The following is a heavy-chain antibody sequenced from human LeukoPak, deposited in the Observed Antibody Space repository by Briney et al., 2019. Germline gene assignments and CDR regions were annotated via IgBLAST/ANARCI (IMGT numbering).Heavy chain of an antibody. J-gene: IGHJ6*02. V-gene: IGHV4-34*01. CDR1: GGSSSGYY. CDR3: ARRGWLQNYYYGMDV. CDR2: INRSGST. D-gene: IGHD5-12*01. Sequence: SETLSLTCAVYGGSSSGYYWSWIRQPPGKGLEWIGEINRSGSTNYNPSLKSRVTISVDTSKNQFSLELSSVTAADTAVYYCARRGWLQNYYYGMDVWGQGTTVTVSS.